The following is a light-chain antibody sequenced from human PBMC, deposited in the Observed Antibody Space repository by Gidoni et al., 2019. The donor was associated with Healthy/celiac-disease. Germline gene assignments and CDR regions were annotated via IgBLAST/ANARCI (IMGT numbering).Light chain of an antibody. CDR3: LQDYNYPLA. CDR1: QGIRND. J-gene: IGKJ2*01. Sequence: AIQLTQSPSSRSASVGDRVTITCRASQGIRNDLGWYQQKPGKATKLLLYAASSLQSGVPSRFSGSGSGTDFTLTISSLQPEDFATYYCLQDYNYPLAFGQGTKLEIK. V-gene: IGKV1-6*01. CDR2: AAS.